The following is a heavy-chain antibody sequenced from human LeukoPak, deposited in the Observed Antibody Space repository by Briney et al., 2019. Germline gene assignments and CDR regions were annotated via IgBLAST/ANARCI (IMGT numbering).Heavy chain of an antibody. CDR2: IKSKTDGRRT. D-gene: IGHD2-15*01. V-gene: IGHV3-15*01. J-gene: IGHJ4*02. Sequence: WIRQPPGKGLEWVGRIKSKTDGRRTDYTAPVKGRFTISRDDSENTLYLQMNSLKTEDTAVYYCTATTLYCSGGSCLDSWGQGTLVTVSS. CDR3: TATTLYCSGGSCLDS.